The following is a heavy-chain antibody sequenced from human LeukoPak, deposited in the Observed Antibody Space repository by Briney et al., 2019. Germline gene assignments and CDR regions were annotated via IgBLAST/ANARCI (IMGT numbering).Heavy chain of an antibody. CDR3: ARVGGANYYDSSGYPDY. CDR2: IYYSGST. D-gene: IGHD3-22*01. CDR1: GGSISSYY. J-gene: IGHJ4*02. V-gene: IGHV4-59*12. Sequence: TSETLSLTCTVSGGSISSYYWSWIRQPPGKGLEWIGYIYYSGSTNYNPSLKSRVTISVDTSKNQFSLKLSSVTAADTAVYYCARVGGANYYDSSGYPDYWGQGTLVTVSS.